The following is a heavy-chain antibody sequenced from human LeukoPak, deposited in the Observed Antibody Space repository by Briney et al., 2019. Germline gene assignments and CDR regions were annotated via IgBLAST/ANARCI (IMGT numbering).Heavy chain of an antibody. V-gene: IGHV1-46*01. Sequence: ASAKVSCKASGYTFTSYYMHWVRQAPGQGLEWMGIINPSGGSTSYAQKFQGRVTMTRDMSTSTVYMELSSLRSEDTAVYYCARILRTRTWFDPWGQGTLVTVSS. CDR2: INPSGGST. CDR3: ARILRTRTWFDP. J-gene: IGHJ5*02. D-gene: IGHD4-17*01. CDR1: GYTFTSYY.